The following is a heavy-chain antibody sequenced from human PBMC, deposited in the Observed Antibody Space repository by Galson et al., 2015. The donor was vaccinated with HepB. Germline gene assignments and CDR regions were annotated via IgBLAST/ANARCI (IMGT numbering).Heavy chain of an antibody. J-gene: IGHJ2*01. D-gene: IGHD2-15*01. Sequence: SVKVSCKVSGYTLTELSMHWVRQAPGKGLEWMGGFDPEDGETIYAQKFQGRVTMTEDTSTDTAYMELSSLRSEDTAVYYCATLAPFYWYFDLWGRGTLVTVSS. CDR1: GYTLTELS. CDR3: ATLAPFYWYFDL. CDR2: FDPEDGET. V-gene: IGHV1-24*01.